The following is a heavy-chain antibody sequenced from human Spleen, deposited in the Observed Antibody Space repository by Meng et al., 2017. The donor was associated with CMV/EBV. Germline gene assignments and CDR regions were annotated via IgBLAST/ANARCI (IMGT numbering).Heavy chain of an antibody. Sequence: CKASGYTFTGYSMHWVRQSPGQGLEWMGWINPNSGGTNYAQKFQGRVTMTRDTSISTAYMELSRLRSDDTAVYYCARGLRNRYGVFDPWGQGTLVTVSS. CDR2: INPNSGGT. CDR1: GYTFTGYS. CDR3: ARGLRNRYGVFDP. V-gene: IGHV1-2*02. J-gene: IGHJ5*02. D-gene: IGHD1-14*01.